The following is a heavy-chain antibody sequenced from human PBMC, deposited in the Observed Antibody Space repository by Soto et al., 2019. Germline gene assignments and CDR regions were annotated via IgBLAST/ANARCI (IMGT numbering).Heavy chain of an antibody. CDR2: ISFSDNSI. J-gene: IGHJ4*02. D-gene: IGHD1-26*01. V-gene: IGHV3-11*01. Sequence: PGGSLRLSCAASGFSFSDYYMSWIRQAPGKGLEWFSYISFSDNSIYYADSVKGRFTISRDNAKSSLYLQMNSLRAEDTAVYYWARDIEPPVLFFDYWGQGTLVTVSS. CDR1: GFSFSDYY. CDR3: ARDIEPPVLFFDY.